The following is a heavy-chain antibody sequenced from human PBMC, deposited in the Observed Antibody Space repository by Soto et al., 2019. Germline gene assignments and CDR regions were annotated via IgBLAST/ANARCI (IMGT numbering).Heavy chain of an antibody. V-gene: IGHV4-4*02. CDR3: AKNPCGGGRCDTAFEV. Sequence: QVQLQESGPGLVKPSETLSLTCTVSGDSISTDKWWSWVRQPPGKGLEWIGEIWHGGNTNYSPSLKSRVTLSLDKSNNQFSLRLTSVTAADTAVYYCAKNPCGGGRCDTAFEVWGQGTTVTVS. CDR2: IWHGGNT. D-gene: IGHD2-15*01. CDR1: GDSISTDKW. J-gene: IGHJ3*01.